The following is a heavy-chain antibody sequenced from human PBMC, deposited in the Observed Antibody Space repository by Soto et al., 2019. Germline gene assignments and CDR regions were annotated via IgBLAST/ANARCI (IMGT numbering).Heavy chain of an antibody. CDR1: GFTFSSYS. D-gene: IGHD4-17*01. V-gene: IGHV3-30*18. Sequence: SGGSLRLSCAASGFTFSSYSMNWVRQAPGRGLEWVEVILFDGSNIYYGDSVKGRFTISRDNSKSTVYLQMNDLRADDTAVYFCAKGAVLGYGDYCSDYWGRGTLVTVSS. J-gene: IGHJ4*01. CDR3: AKGAVLGYGDYCSDY. CDR2: ILFDGSNI.